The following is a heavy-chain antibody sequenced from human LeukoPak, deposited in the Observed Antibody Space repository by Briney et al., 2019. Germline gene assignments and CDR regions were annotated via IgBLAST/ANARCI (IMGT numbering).Heavy chain of an antibody. CDR2: ISSTSTTI. CDR1: GFTFSSYS. D-gene: IGHD4-17*01. V-gene: IGHV3-48*02. Sequence: GGSLRLSCAASGFTFSSYSMNWVRQAPGKGLEWVSYISSTSTTIYYEDSVKGRFTISRDNAKNSLYLQMNSLRDEDTAVYYCARDRLNEYGEYFDYWGQGTQVTVSS. CDR3: ARDRLNEYGEYFDY. J-gene: IGHJ4*02.